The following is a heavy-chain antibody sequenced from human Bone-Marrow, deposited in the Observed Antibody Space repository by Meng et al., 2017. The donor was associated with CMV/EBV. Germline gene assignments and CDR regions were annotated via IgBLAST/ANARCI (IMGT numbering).Heavy chain of an antibody. J-gene: IGHJ6*02. V-gene: IGHV3-74*01. Sequence: GGSLRLSCAASGFTFSRYWMHWVRQAPGKGLVWVSRINSDGSSTSYAVSVKGRFTISRDNAKNTLYSQMNTLRAEDTAVYFCVRERVRNFVLPPSASPIAAPAGLDVWGQGTAVTVSS. CDR3: VRERVRNFVLPPSASPIAAPAGLDV. D-gene: IGHD2-8*01. CDR2: INSDGSST. CDR1: GFTFSRYW.